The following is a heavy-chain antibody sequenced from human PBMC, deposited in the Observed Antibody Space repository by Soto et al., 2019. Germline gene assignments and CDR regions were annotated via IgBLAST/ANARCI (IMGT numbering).Heavy chain of an antibody. J-gene: IGHJ2*01. CDR2: IIPIFGTA. Sequence: QVQLVQSGAEVKKPGSSVKVSCKASGGTFTNYATGWVRQAPGQGLEWMGGIIPIFGTADYAQNFQGRVTITGDRSTSTVFMQLSSLRSEDTAVYYCALRNTWPYEEWYFDLWGRAPWSLSPQ. CDR3: ALRNTWPYEEWYFDL. D-gene: IGHD5-12*01. V-gene: IGHV1-69*06. CDR1: GGTFTNYA.